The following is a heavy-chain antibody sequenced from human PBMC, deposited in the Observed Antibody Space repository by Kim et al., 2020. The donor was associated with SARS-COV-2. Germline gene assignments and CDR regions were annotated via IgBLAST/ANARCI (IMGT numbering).Heavy chain of an antibody. V-gene: IGHV1-3*01. CDR2: INAGNGNT. CDR1: GYTFTSYA. CDR3: ARDGGGGILWFGQYNWFDP. D-gene: IGHD3-10*01. Sequence: ASVKVSCKASGYTFTSYAMHWVRQAPGQRLEWMGWINAGNGNTKYSQKFQGRVTITRDTSASTAYMELSSLRSEDTAVYYCARDGGGGILWFGQYNWFDPWGQGTLVTVSS. J-gene: IGHJ5*02.